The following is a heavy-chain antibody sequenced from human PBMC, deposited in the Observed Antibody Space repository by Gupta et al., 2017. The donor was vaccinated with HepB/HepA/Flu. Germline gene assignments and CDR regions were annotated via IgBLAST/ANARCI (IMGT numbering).Heavy chain of an antibody. V-gene: IGHV4-34*01. CDR2: INHSGGT. D-gene: IGHD2/OR15-2a*01. CDR3: ARNDRQNIQLGFNV. J-gene: IGHJ3*01. Sequence: QVQLQQWGAGLLKPSETLSLTCAVYGGSLIGDYWSWIRQTPGKGLEWIGEINHSGGTNYMPSLKSRVTILVDTSQNQFSLKLRSVTAADTAIYYCARNDRQNIQLGFNVWGQGTMVTVSS. CDR1: GGSLIGDY.